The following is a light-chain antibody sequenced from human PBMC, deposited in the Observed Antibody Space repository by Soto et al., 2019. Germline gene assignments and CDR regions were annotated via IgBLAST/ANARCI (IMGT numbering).Light chain of an antibody. CDR2: KAS. Sequence: DIQMTQSPSFVSASVGDRVTITCRASQGISSWLSWYQQKPGTAPTLLVYKASTLQDGVPSRFSGSGSGTDFTLTINNLQPEDFATYYCQRTYNAPFTFGPGTKVSIK. V-gene: IGKV1-12*01. CDR1: QGISSW. J-gene: IGKJ3*01. CDR3: QRTYNAPFT.